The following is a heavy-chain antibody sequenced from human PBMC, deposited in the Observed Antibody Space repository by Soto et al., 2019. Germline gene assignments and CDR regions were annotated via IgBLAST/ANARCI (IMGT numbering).Heavy chain of an antibody. J-gene: IGHJ1*01. CDR2: VYYSGNT. CDR3: TRHKSSDYVQGYFQY. CDR1: DGSINRRSYY. D-gene: IGHD4-17*01. V-gene: IGHV4-39*01. Sequence: QLQLQESSPRLLKPSETLSLTCSVSDGSINRRSYYWGWIRQSPGKGLEWIGSVYYSGNTYYNPSRKSRVTISVDTSKTHFSLKLTSVAVADTAIYYCTRHKSSDYVQGYFQYWSQGTLVTVSS.